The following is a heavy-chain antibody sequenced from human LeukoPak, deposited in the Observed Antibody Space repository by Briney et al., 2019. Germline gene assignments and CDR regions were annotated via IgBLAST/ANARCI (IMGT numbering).Heavy chain of an antibody. CDR3: AAYPGYYDSSGYYGGNFDY. CDR1: GGSFSGYY. Sequence: PSETLSLTCAVYGGSFSGYYWSWIRQPPGKGLEWIGEINHSGSTNYNPSLKSRVTISVDTSKNQFSLKLSSVTAADTAVYYCAAYPGYYDSSGYYGGNFDYWGQGTLVTVSS. J-gene: IGHJ4*02. D-gene: IGHD3-22*01. CDR2: INHSGST. V-gene: IGHV4-34*01.